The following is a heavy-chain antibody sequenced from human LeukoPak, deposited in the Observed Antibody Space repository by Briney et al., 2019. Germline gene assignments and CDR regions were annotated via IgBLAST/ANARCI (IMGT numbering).Heavy chain of an antibody. V-gene: IGHV3-23*01. J-gene: IGHJ4*02. D-gene: IGHD3-9*01. CDR2: ISGSGGST. Sequence: GGSLRLSCAASGFTFSSYAMSWVRQAPGKGLEWVSAISGSGGSTYYADPVKGRFTISRDNSKNTLYLQMNSLRAEDTAVYYCAKDYYEILTGYFRDYWGQGTLVTVSS. CDR3: AKDYYEILTGYFRDY. CDR1: GFTFSSYA.